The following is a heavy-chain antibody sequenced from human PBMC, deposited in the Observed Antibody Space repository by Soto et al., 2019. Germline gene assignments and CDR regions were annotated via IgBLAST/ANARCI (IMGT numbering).Heavy chain of an antibody. J-gene: IGHJ4*02. Sequence: GGSLRLSCAVSGFTFSSHWMSWVRQAPGKGLEWVAIINEDGSQKYYVDSVKGRFTISRDTPKDSLYLQMDSLRDEDTAVYYCARDRRSSRYGGLDHWGQGTLVTVSS. CDR2: INEDGSQK. V-gene: IGHV3-7*01. D-gene: IGHD6-13*01. CDR1: GFTFSSHW. CDR3: ARDRRSSRYGGLDH.